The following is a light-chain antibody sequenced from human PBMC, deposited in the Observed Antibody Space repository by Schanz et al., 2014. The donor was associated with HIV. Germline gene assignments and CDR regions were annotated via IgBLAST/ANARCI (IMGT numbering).Light chain of an antibody. Sequence: DIQMTQSPSSLSASVGDRVTITCQASQDISNYLNWYQQKPGKAPKLLIYDASNLETGVPSRFSGSGSGTDFTFTISSLQPEDIATYFCQQYDNPSPITFGQGTQLEIE. CDR2: DAS. V-gene: IGKV1-33*01. CDR1: QDISNY. J-gene: IGKJ5*01. CDR3: QQYDNPSPIT.